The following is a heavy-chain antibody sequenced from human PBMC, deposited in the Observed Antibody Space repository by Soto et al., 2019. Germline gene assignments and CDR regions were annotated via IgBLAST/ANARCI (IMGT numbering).Heavy chain of an antibody. V-gene: IGHV3-30-3*02. CDR1: GFTFSSYA. CDR3: TKTASTWTTFNERFDY. Sequence: QVQLMESGGGVVQPGRSLRLSCAASGFTFSSYAMHWVRQAPGKGLEWVAVISYDGTNKYYADSVKGRFTISRDNSKNTLSLQMNSLRAEDTAVFYCTKTASTWTTFNERFDYWGQGTLVTVSS. CDR2: ISYDGTNK. J-gene: IGHJ4*02. D-gene: IGHD1-1*01.